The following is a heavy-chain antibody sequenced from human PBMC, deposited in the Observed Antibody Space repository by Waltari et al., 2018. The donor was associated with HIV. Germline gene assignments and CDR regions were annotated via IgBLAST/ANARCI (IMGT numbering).Heavy chain of an antibody. D-gene: IGHD3-22*01. V-gene: IGHV4-59*01. CDR3: ARVRITMIVARPNDAFDI. CDR2: IYYSGST. J-gene: IGHJ3*02. CDR1: GGSISSYY. Sequence: QVQLQESGPGLVKPSETLSLTCTVSGGSISSYYWSWIRQPPGKGLEWIGQIYYSGSTNYNPSRKSRVTISLDTSKNQFSLKLSSVTAADTAVYYCARVRITMIVARPNDAFDIWGQGTMVTVSS.